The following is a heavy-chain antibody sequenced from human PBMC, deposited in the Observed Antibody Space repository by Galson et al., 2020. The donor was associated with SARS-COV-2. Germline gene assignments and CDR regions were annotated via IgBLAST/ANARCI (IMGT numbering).Heavy chain of an antibody. D-gene: IGHD6-13*01. CDR2: IIPIFGTA. V-gene: IGHV1-69*13. CDR3: ARGGSSWYSYYYYYGMDV. CDR1: GGTFSSYA. Sequence: SVKVSCKASGGTFSSYAISWVRQAPGQGLEWMGGIIPIFGTANYAQKFQGRVTITADESTSTAYMELSSLRSEDTAVYYCARGGSSWYSYYYYYGMDVWGQGTTVTVSS. J-gene: IGHJ6*02.